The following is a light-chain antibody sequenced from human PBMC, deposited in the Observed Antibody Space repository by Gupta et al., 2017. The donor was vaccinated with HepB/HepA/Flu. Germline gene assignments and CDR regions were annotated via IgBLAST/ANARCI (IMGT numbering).Light chain of an antibody. CDR1: QSLLHSNGYYY. CDR3: MQALQTPWT. Sequence: DIVMTQSPLSLPVTPGEAASISCRSSQSLLHSNGYYYLDWYLQKPGQSPQLLIYLGSNRASGVPDRFRGSGSGTDFTLKISGVEAADVGIYYCMQALQTPWTFGQGTKVEIK. V-gene: IGKV2-28*01. J-gene: IGKJ1*01. CDR2: LGS.